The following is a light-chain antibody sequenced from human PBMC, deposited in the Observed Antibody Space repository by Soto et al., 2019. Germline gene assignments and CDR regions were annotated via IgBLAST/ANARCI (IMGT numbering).Light chain of an antibody. V-gene: IGLV2-14*01. CDR3: SSYTITHIPVI. Sequence: QSALTQPASASGSPGQSITISCTGTSNDIGGYNYVSWYQQHPGEAPKLIIYEVSNRPSGVSNRFSGSKSDNTASLTITGLQAEDEASYYCSSYTITHIPVIFGGGTKVTVL. CDR2: EVS. CDR1: SNDIGGYNY. J-gene: IGLJ2*01.